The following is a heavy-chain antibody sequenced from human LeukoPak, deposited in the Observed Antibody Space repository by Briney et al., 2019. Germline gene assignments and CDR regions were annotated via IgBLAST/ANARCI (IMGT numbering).Heavy chain of an antibody. V-gene: IGHV1-2*02. CDR2: INPNSGGT. J-gene: IGHJ4*02. CDR3: ARVTSITIFGVVNY. Sequence: GASVKVSCKASGYTFTGYYMHWVRQAPGQRLEWMGWINPNSGGTNYAQKFQGRVTMTRDTSISTAYMELSRLRSDDTAVYYCARVTSITIFGVVNYWGQGTLVTVSS. D-gene: IGHD3-3*01. CDR1: GYTFTGYY.